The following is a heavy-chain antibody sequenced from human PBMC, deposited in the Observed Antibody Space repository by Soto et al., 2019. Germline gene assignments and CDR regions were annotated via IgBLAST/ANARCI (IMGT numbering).Heavy chain of an antibody. J-gene: IGHJ4*02. CDR2: INHSGSA. CDR3: ARGLIPGGKYSGGWYFLDS. V-gene: IGHV4-34*01. Sequence: PSETLSLTCDVYGGSFSGYIWTWIRQTPGKGLQWIGQINHSGSANYNPSLKSRVTISVHTSNSQFSLELSSVTAADTAVYYCARGLIPGGKYSGGWYFLDSWGQGTQVTVSS. CDR1: GGSFSGYI. D-gene: IGHD6-19*01.